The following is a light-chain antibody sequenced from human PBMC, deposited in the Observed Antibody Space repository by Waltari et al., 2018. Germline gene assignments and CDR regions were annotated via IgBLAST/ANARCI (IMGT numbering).Light chain of an antibody. CDR2: AAS. CDR3: QQYNSVPRT. J-gene: IGKJ1*01. Sequence: DIQMTQSPPSLSASVGARVTITCRASQVIRDSLAWYQQKPGKAPKLLLYAASKLESGVPSRFSGGGSGTDYTLTITSLQPEDFATYFCQQYNSVPRTFGQGTKVEIK. V-gene: IGKV1-NL1*01. CDR1: QVIRDS.